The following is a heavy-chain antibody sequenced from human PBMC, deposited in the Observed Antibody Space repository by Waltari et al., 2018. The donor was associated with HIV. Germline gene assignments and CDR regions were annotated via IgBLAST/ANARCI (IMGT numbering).Heavy chain of an antibody. V-gene: IGHV4-39*07. CDR3: ARDLPLVDSRDGYNRPFDY. D-gene: IGHD5-12*01. CDR1: GGSISSSSYY. J-gene: IGHJ4*02. CDR2: IYYSGST. Sequence: QLQLQESGPGLVKPSETLSLTCTVSGGSISSSSYYWGWIRQPPGKGLEWIGSIYYSGSTYYNPSLKSRVTISVDTSKNQFSLKLSSVTAADTAVYYCARDLPLVDSRDGYNRPFDYWGQGTLVTVSS.